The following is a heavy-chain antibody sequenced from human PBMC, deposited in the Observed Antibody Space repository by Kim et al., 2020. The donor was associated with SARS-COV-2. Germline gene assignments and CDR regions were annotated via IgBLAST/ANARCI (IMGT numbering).Heavy chain of an antibody. CDR2: MNPNSGNT. CDR1: GYTFTSDD. CDR3: ARGPGASYDILTGYYVHDYYFEN. Sequence: ASVKVSCKTSGYTFTSDDINWVRQATGQGLEWMGWMNPNSGNTGYAQKFQGRVTMTKNISISTAYMELSSLRSEDTAIYYCARGPGASYDILTGYYVHDYYFENWGQGTLVTVSS. V-gene: IGHV1-8*01. J-gene: IGHJ4*02. D-gene: IGHD3-9*01.